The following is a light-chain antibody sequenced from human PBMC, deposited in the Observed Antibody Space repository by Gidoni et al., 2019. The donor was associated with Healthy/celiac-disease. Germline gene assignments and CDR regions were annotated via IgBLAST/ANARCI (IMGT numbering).Light chain of an antibody. Sequence: QSALTQPAAGSGSPGQSITSSCTGTSSDVGGYNYVSWYQQPPGKAPNRMIYDVSNRPSGVSHRFSGSMSGNTASLTISGLQAEDEADYYCSSYTSSSVVFGGGTKLTVL. J-gene: IGLJ2*01. V-gene: IGLV2-14*01. CDR3: SSYTSSSVV. CDR1: SSDVGGYNY. CDR2: DVS.